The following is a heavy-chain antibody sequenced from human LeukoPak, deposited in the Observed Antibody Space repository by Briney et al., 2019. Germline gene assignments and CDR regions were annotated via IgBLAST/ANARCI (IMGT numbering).Heavy chain of an antibody. CDR3: ARDPGYYYYGMDV. CDR2: INGEGSRI. V-gene: IGHV3-74*01. Sequence: GGSLRLSCAVTGFNLRTYWIHWVRHSPGRGLEWVARINGEGSRISYADSVRGRFTISRDNAKNTAYLQMNSLRAEDTPLYYRARDPGYYYYGMDVWGQGTTVVVSS. J-gene: IGHJ6*02. CDR1: GFNLRTYW.